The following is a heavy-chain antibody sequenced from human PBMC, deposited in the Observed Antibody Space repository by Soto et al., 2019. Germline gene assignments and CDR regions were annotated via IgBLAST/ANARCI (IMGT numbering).Heavy chain of an antibody. Sequence: EASVKVSCKASGYTFTGYYMHWVRQAPGQGLEWMGWINPNSGGTNYAQKFQGWVTMTRDTSISTAYMELSRLRSDDTAVYYCAREGTGYDILTGYPYPIGMDVWGQGTKVTSP. CDR3: AREGTGYDILTGYPYPIGMDV. CDR1: GYTFTGYY. V-gene: IGHV1-2*04. D-gene: IGHD3-9*01. J-gene: IGHJ6*02. CDR2: INPNSGGT.